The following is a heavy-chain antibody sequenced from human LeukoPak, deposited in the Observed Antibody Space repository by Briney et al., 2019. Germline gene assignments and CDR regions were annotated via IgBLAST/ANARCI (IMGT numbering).Heavy chain of an antibody. J-gene: IGHJ4*02. CDR2: INSDGSWT. Sequence: GGSLRLSCAASGSYWMHLIRQAPGKGLVWVSHINSDGSWTSYADSVKGRFTISKDNAKNTVYLQMSNLRVEDTAVYYCVSFYETYWGRGTLVTVSS. CDR3: VSFYETY. V-gene: IGHV3-74*01. D-gene: IGHD2/OR15-2a*01. CDR1: GSYW.